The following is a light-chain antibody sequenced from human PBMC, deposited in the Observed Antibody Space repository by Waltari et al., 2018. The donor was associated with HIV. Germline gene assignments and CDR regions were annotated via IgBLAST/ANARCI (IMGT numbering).Light chain of an antibody. CDR1: SGSIATNF. CDR2: EAN. J-gene: IGLJ3*02. Sequence: NFMLTQSHSVSESRGKTVTSPCTGDSGSIATNFVQWYQHRPGGAPRNRQSEANRRPPGVPIRFSCSIDTSSNSASLTISGLKAMDEADYYCQSLYGSNPVFGGGTKLTVL. CDR3: QSLYGSNPV. V-gene: IGLV6-57*02.